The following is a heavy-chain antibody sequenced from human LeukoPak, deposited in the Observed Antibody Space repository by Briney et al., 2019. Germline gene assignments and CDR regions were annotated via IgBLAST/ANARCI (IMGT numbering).Heavy chain of an antibody. Sequence: PGRSLRLSCAASGFTFSSYSIHWVRQAPGKGLEWVAVISSDGSTKYYADSVKGRFTISRDNSKNTLYLQMNSLRAEDTAVYYCAKDFDSYAPYYFDYWGQGTLVTVSS. CDR1: GFTFSSYS. CDR2: ISSDGSTK. CDR3: AKDFDSYAPYYFDY. D-gene: IGHD5-18*01. V-gene: IGHV3-30*18. J-gene: IGHJ4*02.